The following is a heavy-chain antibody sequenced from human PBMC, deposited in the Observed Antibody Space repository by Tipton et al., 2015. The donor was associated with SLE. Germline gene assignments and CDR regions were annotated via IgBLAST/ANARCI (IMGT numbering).Heavy chain of an antibody. Sequence: SLRLSCAASGFTFSSYEMSWVRQAPGKGLEWVSIISSSGSSTQYADSVKGRFTISRDNFRNTLYLQMNSLRAEDTAVYYCARDPTGWYFDLWGRGTLVTVSS. D-gene: IGHD1-14*01. CDR1: GFTFSSYE. CDR2: ISSSGSST. CDR3: ARDPTGWYFDL. J-gene: IGHJ2*01. V-gene: IGHV3-48*03.